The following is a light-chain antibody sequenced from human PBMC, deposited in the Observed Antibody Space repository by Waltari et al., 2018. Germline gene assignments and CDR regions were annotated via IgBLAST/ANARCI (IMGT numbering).Light chain of an antibody. V-gene: IGKV1-39*01. J-gene: IGKJ2*01. CDR2: AAS. Sequence: DIKLTQSPSPLSASIGDRVTITCRASESVASKLNWYQHKPGKAPNLLIYAASNLQSGVPLRFSGSGSGTDFTLTISSLQPEDFATYYCQQTYSAPMSTFGRGTKLEIK. CDR1: ESVASK. CDR3: QQTYSAPMST.